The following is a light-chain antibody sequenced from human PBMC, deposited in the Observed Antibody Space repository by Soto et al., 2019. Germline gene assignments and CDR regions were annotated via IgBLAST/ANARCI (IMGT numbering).Light chain of an antibody. V-gene: IGKV4-1*01. Sequence: DIVMTQSPDSLAVSLGERATINCKSSQSVLYSPNNKNYLAWYQHKPGQPPKMLIYWASIRESGVPDRFSGSGSGTDFTLTNSSLQSEDVAVYYCQQYYTNSWSFGQGTKVEIK. CDR1: QSVLYSPNNKNY. CDR2: WAS. J-gene: IGKJ1*01. CDR3: QQYYTNSWS.